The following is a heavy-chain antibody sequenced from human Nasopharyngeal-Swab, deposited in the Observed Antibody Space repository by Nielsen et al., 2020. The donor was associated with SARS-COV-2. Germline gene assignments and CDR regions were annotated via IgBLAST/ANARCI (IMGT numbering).Heavy chain of an antibody. V-gene: IGHV1-46*01. D-gene: IGHD2-2*01. J-gene: IGHJ5*02. CDR1: GFTFTNYY. CDR3: ARDPMMCRSTSCAFDP. CDR2: INPSGCSP. Sequence: ASVKVSCQASGFTFTNYYIHWVRQAPGQGLEWMAIINPSGCSPTSAQRFQGRVTMTWYTSTGTVYMEISSLRFDDTAVYYCARDPMMCRSTSCAFDPWGQGTLVTVSS.